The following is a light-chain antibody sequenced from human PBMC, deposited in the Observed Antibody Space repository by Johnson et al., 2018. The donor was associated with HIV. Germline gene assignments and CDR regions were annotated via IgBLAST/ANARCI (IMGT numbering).Light chain of an antibody. Sequence: QSVLTQPPSVSAAPGQKVTISCSGSSSNIGNNYVSWYQQLPGTAPKLLIYDNNKRPSGIPDRFSGSKSGTSATLGITGLQTGAEAEYYCGTWDSSLSAVFRSGTKVTVL. V-gene: IGLV1-51*01. CDR3: GTWDSSLSAV. J-gene: IGLJ1*01. CDR1: SSNIGNNY. CDR2: DNN.